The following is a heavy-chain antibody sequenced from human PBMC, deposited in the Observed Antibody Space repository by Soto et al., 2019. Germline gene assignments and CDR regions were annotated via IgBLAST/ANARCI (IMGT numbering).Heavy chain of an antibody. CDR1: GGTFSSYA. CDR2: IIPIFGTA. D-gene: IGHD5-12*01. V-gene: IGHV1-69*01. Sequence: QVQLVQSGAEVKKPGSSVKVSCKASGGTFSSYAISWVRQAPGQGLEWMGGIIPIFGTANYAQKFQGRVTITADESTSAAYMELSSLRSEDTAVYYCAGERMGLEGRWLQFGNWGQGTLVTVSS. CDR3: AGERMGLEGRWLQFGN. J-gene: IGHJ4*02.